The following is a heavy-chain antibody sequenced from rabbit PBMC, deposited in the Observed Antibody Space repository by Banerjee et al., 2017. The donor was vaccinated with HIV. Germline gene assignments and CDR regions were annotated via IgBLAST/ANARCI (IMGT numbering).Heavy chain of an antibody. D-gene: IGHD8-1*01. V-gene: IGHV1S40*01. CDR3: ARGSDGSSYYFNL. Sequence: QSLEESGGGLVKPEGSLTLTCKASGFDLSSVYYMCWVRQAPGKGLEWIACIYGGSSGSNSYASWAKGRFTISKTSSTTVTLQMTSLTAADTATYFCARGSDGSSYYFNLWGQGTLVTVS. CDR1: GFDLSSVYY. CDR2: IYGGSSGSN. J-gene: IGHJ4*01.